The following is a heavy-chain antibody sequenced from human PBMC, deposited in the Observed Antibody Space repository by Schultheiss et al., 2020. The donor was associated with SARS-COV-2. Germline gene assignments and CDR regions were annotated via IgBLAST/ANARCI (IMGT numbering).Heavy chain of an antibody. CDR2: ISWNSGSI. CDR1: GLTVSSNH. D-gene: IGHD5-18*01. J-gene: IGHJ4*02. CDR3: ASTFDTALVS. Sequence: GGSLRLSCAASGLTVSSNHMSWVRQAPGKGLEWVSGISWNSGSIGYADSVKGRFTISRDNAKNSLYLQMNSLRAEDTALYHCASTFDTALVSWGQGTLVTVSS. V-gene: IGHV3-20*01.